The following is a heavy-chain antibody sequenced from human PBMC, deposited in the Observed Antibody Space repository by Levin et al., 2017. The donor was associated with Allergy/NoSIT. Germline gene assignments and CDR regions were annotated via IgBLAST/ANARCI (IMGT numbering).Heavy chain of an antibody. D-gene: IGHD1-26*01. Sequence: GESLKISCAASGFTFSDYYMDWVRQAPGKGLEWVGRIRNKANSYTAEYAASVTGRFTFSRDDSKNSLYLQMNSLKSEDTAVYYCTRRSAMGFLDYWGQGTLVTVSS. CDR1: GFTFSDYY. CDR2: IRNKANSYTA. V-gene: IGHV3-72*01. CDR3: TRRSAMGFLDY. J-gene: IGHJ4*02.